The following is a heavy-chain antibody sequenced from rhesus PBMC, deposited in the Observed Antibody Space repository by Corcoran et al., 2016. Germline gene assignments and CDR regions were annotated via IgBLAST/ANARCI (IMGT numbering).Heavy chain of an antibody. V-gene: IGHV4-173*01. Sequence: QLQLQESGPGLVKPSETLSLTCAVAGGPISSNYWSWIRQPPGKGLVWLGRISGSGGSTDYNPSLTSRVTISPDPSKNQFSLKLSSVTAADTAVYYCASESGSYYLDAFDFWGPGLRVTVSS. D-gene: IGHD3-16*01. J-gene: IGHJ3*01. CDR3: ASESGSYYLDAFDF. CDR1: GGPISSNY. CDR2: ISGSGGST.